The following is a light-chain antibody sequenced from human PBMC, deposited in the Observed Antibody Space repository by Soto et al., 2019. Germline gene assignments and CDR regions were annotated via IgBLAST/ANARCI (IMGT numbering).Light chain of an antibody. Sequence: DIQLTQSPFFLSASVGDRVTITCRASQGIRSYLAWYQQRPGKAPELLIYGASTLRTGVASRFSGSGSGTEFTLTISSLQPEDFATYFCQQLNIFPPLFTSGPGTKVDIK. CDR3: QQLNIFPPLFT. J-gene: IGKJ3*01. V-gene: IGKV1-9*01. CDR2: GAS. CDR1: QGIRSY.